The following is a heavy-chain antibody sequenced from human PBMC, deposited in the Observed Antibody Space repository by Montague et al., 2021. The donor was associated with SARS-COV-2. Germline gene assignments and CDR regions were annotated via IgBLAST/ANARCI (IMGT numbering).Heavy chain of an antibody. CDR3: SIVTDYYDSIGYYFDAFDI. D-gene: IGHD3-22*01. J-gene: IGHJ3*02. Sequence: KKNSGRINYNPSLKSRVNISVDTSKNQFSLKLSSVTAADTAVYYCSIVTDYYDSIGYYFDAFDIWGQGKMVTVSS. CDR2: KKNSGRI. V-gene: IGHV4-34*01.